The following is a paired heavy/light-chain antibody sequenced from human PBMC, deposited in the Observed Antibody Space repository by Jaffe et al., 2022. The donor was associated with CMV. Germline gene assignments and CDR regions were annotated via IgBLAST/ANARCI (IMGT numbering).Light chain of an antibody. CDR2: GAS. CDR3: QQYNNWLLWT. V-gene: IGKV3-15*01. J-gene: IGKJ1*01. CDR1: QSVSSN. Sequence: EIVMTQSPATLSVSPGERATLSCRASQSVSSNLAWYQQKPGQAPRLLIYGASTRATGIPARFSGSGSGTEFTLTISSLQSEDFAVYYCQQYNNWLLWTFGQGTKVEIK.
Heavy chain of an antibody. D-gene: IGHD2-21*02. J-gene: IGHJ3*02. CDR1: GGTFSSYA. CDR2: IIPIFGTA. Sequence: QVQLVQSGAEVKKPGSSVKVSCKASGGTFSSYAISWVRQAPGQGLEWMGGIIPIFGTANYAQKFQGRVTITADESTSTAYMELSSLRSEDTAVYYCAREEGDCGGDCSPSRAFDIWGQGTMVTVSS. V-gene: IGHV1-69*01. CDR3: AREEGDCGGDCSPSRAFDI.